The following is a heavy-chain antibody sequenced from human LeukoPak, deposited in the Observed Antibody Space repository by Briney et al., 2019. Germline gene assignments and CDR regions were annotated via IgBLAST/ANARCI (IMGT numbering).Heavy chain of an antibody. CDR2: IYGGERT. D-gene: IGHD2-15*01. V-gene: IGHV3-66*04. CDR3: AKLERRVVVAASGY. J-gene: IGHJ4*02. Sequence: QTGGSLRLSCAASGFNVSTNYMSWVRQAPGRGLEWVSTIYGGERTDYADSVKDRLTISRDNSKNTLYLQMNSPRAEDTAVYYCAKLERRVVVAASGYWGQGTLVTVSS. CDR1: GFNVSTNY.